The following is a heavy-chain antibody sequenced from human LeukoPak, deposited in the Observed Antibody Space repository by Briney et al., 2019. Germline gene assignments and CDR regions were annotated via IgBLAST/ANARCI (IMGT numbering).Heavy chain of an antibody. J-gene: IGHJ4*02. CDR1: GGSINSYF. CDR3: ARGSGRERYFDY. V-gene: IGHV4-59*10. Sequence: SETLSLTCAVSGGSINSYFWSWIRQPAGQGLEWIGRIYISGSTNYNPFPKSRVTMSIDTSTNQFSLKLNSMADADAAVYYSARGSGRERYFDYWGQGTLVTVSS. CDR2: IYISGST. D-gene: IGHD3-10*01.